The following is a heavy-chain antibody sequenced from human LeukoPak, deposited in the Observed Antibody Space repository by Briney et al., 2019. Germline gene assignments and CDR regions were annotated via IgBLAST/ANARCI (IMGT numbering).Heavy chain of an antibody. CDR3: ARDGYSGSSLFDY. CDR2: IHYSGST. CDR1: GGSISSHF. J-gene: IGHJ4*02. Sequence: SETLSLTCTVSGGSISSHFWSWIQQPPGKGLEWIGYIHYSGSTDYNPSLKSRVTISVDTSKNQFSLKLSSVTAADTAVYYCARDGYSGSSLFDYWGQGTLVTVSS. V-gene: IGHV4-59*11. D-gene: IGHD1-26*01.